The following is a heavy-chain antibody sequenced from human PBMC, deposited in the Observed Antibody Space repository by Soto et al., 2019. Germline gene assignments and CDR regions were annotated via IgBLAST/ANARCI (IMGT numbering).Heavy chain of an antibody. V-gene: IGHV1-69*01. CDR3: ARTYYYGSGAQPPADY. Sequence: QVQLVQSVAEVKKPGSSVKVSCKASGGTFSSYVISWVRQAPGQGLEWMGGIIPIFGTANYAQKFQGRVTITADESTSTAYMELSSLRSEDTAVYYCARTYYYGSGAQPPADYWGQGTLVTVSS. CDR2: IIPIFGTA. D-gene: IGHD3-10*01. CDR1: GGTFSSYV. J-gene: IGHJ4*02.